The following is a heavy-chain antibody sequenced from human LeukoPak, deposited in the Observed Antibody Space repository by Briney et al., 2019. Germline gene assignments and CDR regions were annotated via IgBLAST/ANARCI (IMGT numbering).Heavy chain of an antibody. D-gene: IGHD3-10*01. CDR1: GFTFSSYW. J-gene: IGHJ6*02. CDR3: ARDLNGGSGYYGMDV. V-gene: IGHV3-48*04. Sequence: PGGSLRLSCAASGFTFSSYWMSWVRQAPGKGLEWVSYISSSSTIYYADSVKGRFTISRDNAKDSLYLQMNSLRAEDTAVYYCARDLNGGSGYYGMDVWGQGTTVTVSS. CDR2: ISSSSTI.